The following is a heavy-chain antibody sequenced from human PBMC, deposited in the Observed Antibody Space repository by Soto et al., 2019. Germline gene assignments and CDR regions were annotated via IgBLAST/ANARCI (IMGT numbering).Heavy chain of an antibody. V-gene: IGHV3-23*01. CDR2: ISGSGGST. CDR3: AKAPPYCSSTSCWTFDY. Sequence: GGSLRLSCAASGFTFSSYGMHWVRQAPGKGLEWVSAISGSGGSTYYADSVKGRFTISRDNSKNTLYLQMNSLRAEDTAVYYCAKAPPYCSSTSCWTFDYWGQGTLVTVSS. CDR1: GFTFSSYG. D-gene: IGHD2-2*01. J-gene: IGHJ4*02.